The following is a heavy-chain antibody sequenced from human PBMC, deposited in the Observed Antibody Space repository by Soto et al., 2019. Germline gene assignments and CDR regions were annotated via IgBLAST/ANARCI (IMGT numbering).Heavy chain of an antibody. CDR1: GYSFTSYA. CDR2: INAGNGNT. Sequence: GASVKVSCKASGYSFTSYAIHWMRQAPGQRLEWMGWINAGNGNTKVPQKFQGRVTFTRDTSASTVYMEVSSLRSEDTAVYYCARDRSIVVVTDTRRRRDAFDIWGQGTMVTVSS. V-gene: IGHV1-3*01. J-gene: IGHJ3*02. D-gene: IGHD2-21*02. CDR3: ARDRSIVVVTDTRRRRDAFDI.